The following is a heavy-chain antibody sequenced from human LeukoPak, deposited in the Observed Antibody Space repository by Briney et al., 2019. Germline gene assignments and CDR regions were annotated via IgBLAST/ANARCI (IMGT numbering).Heavy chain of an antibody. Sequence: AASVKVSCKASGYTFTGYYMHWVRQAPGQGLEWMGWTNPNSGGTNYAQKFQGRVTMTRDTSISTAYMELSRLRSDDTAVYYCARDLNYYDSSGTFDYWGQGTLVTVSS. J-gene: IGHJ4*02. V-gene: IGHV1-2*02. D-gene: IGHD3-22*01. CDR3: ARDLNYYDSSGTFDY. CDR1: GYTFTGYY. CDR2: TNPNSGGT.